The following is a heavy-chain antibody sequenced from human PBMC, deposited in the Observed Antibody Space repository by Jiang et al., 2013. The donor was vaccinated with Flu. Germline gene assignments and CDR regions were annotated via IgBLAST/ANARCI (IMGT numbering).Heavy chain of an antibody. CDR1: GFTFSNVW. CDR2: IRSKTDGGTT. CDR3: TIVAGWGTLTDH. Sequence: VQLVESGGGLVKPGGSLRLSCVASGFTFSNVWMNWVRQAPGKGLEWVGRIRSKTDGGTTDYAAPVRGRFTISRDDSKNTLYLQMNSLKTEDTAVYYCTIVAGWGTLTDHWGQGTLVTVSS. D-gene: IGHD6-19*01. J-gene: IGHJ4*02. V-gene: IGHV3-15*07.